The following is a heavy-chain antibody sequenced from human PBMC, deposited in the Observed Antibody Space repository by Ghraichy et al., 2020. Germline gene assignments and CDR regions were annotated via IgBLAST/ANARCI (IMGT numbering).Heavy chain of an antibody. CDR2: ISWDGGST. CDR1: GFTFDDYT. CDR3: AKAPPYSGCYWSYFDY. Sequence: GESLNISCAASGFTFDDYTMHWVRQAPGKGLEWVSLISWDGGSTYYADSVKGRFTISRDNSKNSLYLQMNSLRTEDTALYYCAKAPPYSGCYWSYFDYWGQGTLVTVSS. V-gene: IGHV3-43*01. J-gene: IGHJ4*02. D-gene: IGHD1-26*01.